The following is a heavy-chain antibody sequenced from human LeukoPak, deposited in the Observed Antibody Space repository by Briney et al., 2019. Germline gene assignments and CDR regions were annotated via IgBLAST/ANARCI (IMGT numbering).Heavy chain of an antibody. J-gene: IGHJ4*02. CDR3: AVGATGFDY. D-gene: IGHD1-26*01. CDR2: ISTYNGDT. CDR1: GYTFTDYG. V-gene: IGHV1-18*01. Sequence: GASVKVSCKASGYTFTDYGISWVRQAPGQGLEWMGWISTYNGDTNFAQKFQGRVTMTEDTSTDTAYMELSSLRSEDTAVYYCAVGATGFDYWGQGTLVTVSS.